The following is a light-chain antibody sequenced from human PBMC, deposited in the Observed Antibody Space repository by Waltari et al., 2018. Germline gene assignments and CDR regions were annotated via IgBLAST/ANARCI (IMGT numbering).Light chain of an antibody. J-gene: IGKJ2*01. CDR3: QQYYSDPPT. CDR1: QSVLYSSNNKNY. CDR2: WAS. Sequence: DIVMTQSPDSLAASLGERATINCKSSQSVLYSSNNKNYLTWYQQKPGQPPKLLIYWASARESGVPDRFSGSGSGTDFTLTISSLQAEDVAVYYCQQYYSDPPTFGQGTKLEIK. V-gene: IGKV4-1*01.